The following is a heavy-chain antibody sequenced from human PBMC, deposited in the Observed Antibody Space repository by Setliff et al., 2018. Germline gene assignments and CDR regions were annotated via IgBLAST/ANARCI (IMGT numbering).Heavy chain of an antibody. CDR3: ARSGWLREYYFDY. D-gene: IGHD5-12*01. V-gene: IGHV1-24*01. CDR2: FDPGDGET. Sequence: ASVKVSCKVSGYTLTELSMHWVRQAPGKGLEWMGGFDPGDGETIYAQKFQGWVTMTRDTSISTAYMELSRLRSDDTAVYYCARSGWLREYYFDYWGQGTLVTVSS. J-gene: IGHJ4*02. CDR1: GYTLTELS.